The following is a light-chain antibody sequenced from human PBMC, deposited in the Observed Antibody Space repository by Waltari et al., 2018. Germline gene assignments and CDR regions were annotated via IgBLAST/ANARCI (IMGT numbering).Light chain of an antibody. Sequence: DILMTQSPSSLSASVGDRVTITCRASQGISDSLAWYQQKPGKAPKVLLHDASSLESGVPSMFSGSGSGTEFTLTISRLQPEDFATYYCQQYFDFPRTFGQGTRVDIK. CDR1: QGISDS. CDR2: DAS. J-gene: IGKJ1*01. V-gene: IGKV1-NL1*01. CDR3: QQYFDFPRT.